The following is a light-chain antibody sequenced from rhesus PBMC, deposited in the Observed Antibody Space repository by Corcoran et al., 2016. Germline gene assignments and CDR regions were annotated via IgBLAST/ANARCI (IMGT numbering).Light chain of an antibody. J-gene: IGKJ4*01. CDR1: QSVSSY. CDR3: YQHSSGLT. CDR2: GAC. Sequence: QVILTQSPATLSLSPGERATLSCRASQSVSSYLAWSQQKPGQAPRLLSYGACSRAIGIPDRFRGSGSGTDFTLTISSLEPEDVGVYHCYQHSSGLTFGGGTKVEIK. V-gene: IGKV3-10*01.